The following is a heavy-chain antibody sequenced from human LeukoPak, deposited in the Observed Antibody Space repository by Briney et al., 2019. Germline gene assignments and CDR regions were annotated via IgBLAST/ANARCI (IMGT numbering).Heavy chain of an antibody. CDR3: AKSGYNRFDY. V-gene: IGHV3-23*01. CDR1: GFTFSSSA. CDR2: ICGGGSGAST. J-gene: IGHJ4*02. D-gene: IGHD5-24*01. Sequence: GGSLRLSCAAAGFTFSSSAMSWVRKAPEKGLELVSNICGGGSGASTYYADSVKGRFSISRDNSKNTLHLQMNSLRADDTAVYYCAKSGYNRFDYWGQGTLVTVSS.